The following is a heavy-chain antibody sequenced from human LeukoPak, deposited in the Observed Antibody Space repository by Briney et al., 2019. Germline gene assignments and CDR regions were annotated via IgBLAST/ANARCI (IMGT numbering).Heavy chain of an antibody. CDR1: GGSISSGGYY. CDR2: IYYSGST. J-gene: IGHJ4*02. Sequence: PSQTLSLTRTVSGGSISSGGYYWRWIRQHPGKGLEWIGYIYYSGSTYYNPSLKSRVTISVDTSKNQFSLKLSSVTAADTAVYYCAREKLWGNSALDYWGQGTLVTVSS. CDR3: AREKLWGNSALDY. D-gene: IGHD4-23*01. V-gene: IGHV4-31*03.